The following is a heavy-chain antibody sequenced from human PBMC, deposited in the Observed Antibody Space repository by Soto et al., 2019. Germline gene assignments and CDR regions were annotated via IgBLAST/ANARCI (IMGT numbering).Heavy chain of an antibody. Sequence: SQTLSLTCAISGDSVSSNSAAWNWIRQSPSRGLEWLGRTYYRSKWYNDYAVSVKSRITINPDTSKNQFSLQLNSVTPEDTAVYYFARIFTKDIVVVPASGFAPWGKEPRFTVP. J-gene: IGHJ5*02. CDR1: GDSVSSNSAA. D-gene: IGHD2-2*01. V-gene: IGHV6-1*01. CDR2: TYYRSKWYN. CDR3: ARIFTKDIVVVPASGFAP.